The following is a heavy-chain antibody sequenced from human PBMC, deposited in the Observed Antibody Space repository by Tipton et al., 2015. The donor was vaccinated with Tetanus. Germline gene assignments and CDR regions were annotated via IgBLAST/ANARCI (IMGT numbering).Heavy chain of an antibody. CDR3: ARRRSAVLSGAYHWYFDL. V-gene: IGHV5-51*01. CDR2: VDPRDSQA. D-gene: IGHD3-3*01. Sequence: QSGPEVKKPGESLKISCKGSGYSFDIYWLAWVRQLPGRGLEWMGIVDPRDSQATYGPSFQGQVTLPADRSINVAYLQWGSLKASDTGLYYCARRRSAVLSGAYHWYFDLWGRGTLVGVSS. CDR1: GYSFDIYW. J-gene: IGHJ2*01.